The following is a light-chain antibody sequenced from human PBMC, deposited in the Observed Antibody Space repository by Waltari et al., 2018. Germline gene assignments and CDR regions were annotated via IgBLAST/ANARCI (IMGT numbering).Light chain of an antibody. V-gene: IGLV3-19*01. CDR2: GKN. CDR1: SPRRHY. J-gene: IGLJ1*01. Sequence: SSELTQDHDVSVALGQPVRITCQGDSPRRHYARRYQQKPGQAPVVVIYGKNNRPSGIPDRFSGSRSGNTASLSITGAQAEDEADYYCNSRDSTGNHFYVFGTGTKVTVL. CDR3: NSRDSTGNHFYV.